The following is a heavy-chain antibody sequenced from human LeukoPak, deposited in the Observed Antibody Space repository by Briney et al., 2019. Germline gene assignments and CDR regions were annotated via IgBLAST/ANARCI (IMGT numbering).Heavy chain of an antibody. V-gene: IGHV4-59*12. CDR3: AIKDTAMVTAYMDY. D-gene: IGHD5-18*01. Sequence: SETLSLTCTVSGGSISSYYWSWIRQPPGKGLEWIGYIYYSGSTNYNPSLKSRVTISVDTSKNQFSLKLSSVTAADTAVYYCAIKDTAMVTAYMDYWGQGTLVTVSS. CDR1: GGSISSYY. J-gene: IGHJ4*02. CDR2: IYYSGST.